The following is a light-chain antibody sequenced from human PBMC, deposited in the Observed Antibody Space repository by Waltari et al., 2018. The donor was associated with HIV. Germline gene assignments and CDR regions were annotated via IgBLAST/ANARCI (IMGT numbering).Light chain of an antibody. Sequence: QSALTQPASVSGSPGQSITISCTGTRSAVGGYNYFSWYQQPPGQAPKLLIYDVTKRPSGVSNRLSGSKSGNTASLTISGLQAEDEAAYYCCSYAGSSTVIFGGGTKLTVL. CDR3: CSYAGSSTVI. CDR1: RSAVGGYNY. V-gene: IGLV2-23*02. CDR2: DVT. J-gene: IGLJ2*01.